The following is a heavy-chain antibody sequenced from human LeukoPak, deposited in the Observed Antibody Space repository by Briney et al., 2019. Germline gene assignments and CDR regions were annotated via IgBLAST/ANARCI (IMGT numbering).Heavy chain of an antibody. CDR1: GGSISSSGYY. J-gene: IGHJ4*02. V-gene: IGHV4-39*01. D-gene: IGHD5-24*01. CDR3: ARQGERWLPPPNFDY. CDR2: MYYRGST. Sequence: KPSATLSLTCPVAGGSISSSGYYWGWIRQPPGKGLEWIWSMYYRGSTYYNPSLKSRVPMSVDTSKNQLSLKLSSVTAADTAVYYCARQGERWLPPPNFDYWGQGAQVTVSS.